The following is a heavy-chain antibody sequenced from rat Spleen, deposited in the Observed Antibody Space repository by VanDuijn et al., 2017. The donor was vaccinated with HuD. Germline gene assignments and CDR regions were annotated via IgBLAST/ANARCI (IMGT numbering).Heavy chain of an antibody. CDR3: ATPTPGIPFAY. D-gene: IGHD1-4*01. CDR2: ITNAAGKV. CDR1: GFTFNYYW. J-gene: IGHJ3*01. V-gene: IGHV5-31*01. Sequence: EVQLVESGGGLVQPGRSLKLSCVTSGFTFNYYWMTWIRQAPTKGLEWVASITNAAGKVYYPDSVKGRFTISRDTAQNILYLQLNSPRSEDTATYYCATPTPGIPFAYWGQGTLVTVSS.